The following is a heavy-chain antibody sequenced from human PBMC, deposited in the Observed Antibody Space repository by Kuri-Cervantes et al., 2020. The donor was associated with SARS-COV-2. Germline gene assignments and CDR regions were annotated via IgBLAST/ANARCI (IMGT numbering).Heavy chain of an antibody. J-gene: IGHJ5*02. D-gene: IGHD6-6*01. CDR2: FDPEDGET. CDR1: GYTLTELS. CDR3: ARDQDEWRAALYWFDP. V-gene: IGHV1-24*01. Sequence: ASVKVSCKVSGYTLTELSMHWVRQAPGKGLEWMGGFDPEDGETIYAQKFQGRVTMTTDTSTSTAYMELRSLRSDDTAVYYCARDQDEWRAALYWFDPWGQGTLVTVSS.